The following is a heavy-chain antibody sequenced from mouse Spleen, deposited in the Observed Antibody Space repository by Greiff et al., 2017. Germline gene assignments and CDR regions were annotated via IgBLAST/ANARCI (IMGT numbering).Heavy chain of an antibody. Sequence: VQLQQSGPELVKPGASVKISCKASGYSFTGYYMNWVKQSPEKSLEWIGEINPSTGGTTYNQKFKAKATLTVDKSSSTAYMQLKSLTSEDSAVYYCARSTLYYGNYRFAYWGQGTLVTVSA. CDR3: ARSTLYYGNYRFAY. V-gene: IGHV1-42*01. J-gene: IGHJ3*01. D-gene: IGHD2-1*01. CDR2: INPSTGGT. CDR1: GYSFTGYY.